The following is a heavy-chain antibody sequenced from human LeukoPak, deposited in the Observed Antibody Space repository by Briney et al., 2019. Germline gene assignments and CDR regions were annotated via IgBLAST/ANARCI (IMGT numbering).Heavy chain of an antibody. CDR3: TKDNDLIRSGSYYYALDV. J-gene: IGHJ6*02. CDR2: ISWHSVTI. CDR1: GFTFGDYA. D-gene: IGHD6-25*01. Sequence: GRSLRLSCAGPGFTFGDYAMHWVRQAPGKGLEWVSGISWHSVTIGYADSVKGRFTISRDNAKNSLYLQMNNLRVEDTAFYYCTKDNDLIRSGSYYYALDVWGQGTTVTVSS. V-gene: IGHV3-9*01.